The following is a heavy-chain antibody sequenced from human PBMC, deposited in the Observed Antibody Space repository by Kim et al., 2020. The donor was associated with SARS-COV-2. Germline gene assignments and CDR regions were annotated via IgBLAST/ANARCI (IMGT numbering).Heavy chain of an antibody. D-gene: IGHD2-21*01. J-gene: IGHJ4*02. CDR2: IEPSGSDT. V-gene: IGHV5-51*01. CDR3: VRHGPTYCQGGPCYDGGF. CDR1: GYSFTNYW. Sequence: GESLKISCKGSGYSFTNYWIGWVRQMPGKGLEWMAIIEPSGSDTRYSPSFQGHVTISVDKSINTIYLHWSSLQASDTAMYYCVRHGPTYCQGGPCYDGGFWGQGTLVTVSS.